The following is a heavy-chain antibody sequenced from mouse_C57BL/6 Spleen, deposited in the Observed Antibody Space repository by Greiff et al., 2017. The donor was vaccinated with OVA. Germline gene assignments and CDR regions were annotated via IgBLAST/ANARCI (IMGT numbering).Heavy chain of an antibody. J-gene: IGHJ1*03. CDR1: GYTFTSYW. Sequence: QVQLQQSGAELAKPGASVKLSCKASGYTFTSYWMRWVKQRPGQGLEWIGEIDPSDGYTNYNQKFKGKATLTVDTSSSTAYMQLSSLTSEDSAVYYCARKGTGNWYFDVWGTGTTVTVSS. V-gene: IGHV1-50*01. CDR2: IDPSDGYT. CDR3: ARKGTGNWYFDV. D-gene: IGHD1-1*02.